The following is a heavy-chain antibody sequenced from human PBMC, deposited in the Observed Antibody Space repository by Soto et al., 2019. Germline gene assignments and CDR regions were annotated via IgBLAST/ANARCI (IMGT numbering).Heavy chain of an antibody. D-gene: IGHD3-22*01. J-gene: IGHJ4*02. CDR3: ARGSSVYDSSGYPFDH. CDR1: GFTFSSYW. CDR2: IKQDGSHK. Sequence: GGSLRLSCAASGFTFSSYWMSWVRQAPGKGLEWVANIKQDGSHKYYVDSVKGRFTMSRDNAENSLYLQMSSLRAEDTAVYYCARGSSVYDSSGYPFDHWGQGSLVTVSS. V-gene: IGHV3-7*01.